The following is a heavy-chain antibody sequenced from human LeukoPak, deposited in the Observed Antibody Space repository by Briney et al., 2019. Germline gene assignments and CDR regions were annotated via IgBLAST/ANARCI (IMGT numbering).Heavy chain of an antibody. CDR3: AKERNIVVVVAATN. CDR2: IGGSGGST. Sequence: GGSLRLSCAASAFTFSSYAMSWVRQAPGKGLEWVSAIGGSGGSTYYADSVKGRFTISRDNSKNTLYLQMNSLRAEDTAVYYCAKERNIVVVVAATNWGQGTLVTVSS. V-gene: IGHV3-23*01. CDR1: AFTFSSYA. J-gene: IGHJ4*02. D-gene: IGHD2-15*01.